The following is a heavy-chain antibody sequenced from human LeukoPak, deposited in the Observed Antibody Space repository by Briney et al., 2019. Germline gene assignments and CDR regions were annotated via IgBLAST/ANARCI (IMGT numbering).Heavy chain of an antibody. V-gene: IGHV1-2*02. Sequence: ASVKVSCKASGYTFTGYYMHWVRQAPGQGLEWMGWINPNSGGTNYAQKFQGRVTMTRDTSISTAYMELSRLRSDDTAVYYCARGGYDILTGYSLGALDIWGQGTMVTVSS. CDR1: GYTFTGYY. CDR2: INPNSGGT. D-gene: IGHD3-9*01. J-gene: IGHJ3*02. CDR3: ARGGYDILTGYSLGALDI.